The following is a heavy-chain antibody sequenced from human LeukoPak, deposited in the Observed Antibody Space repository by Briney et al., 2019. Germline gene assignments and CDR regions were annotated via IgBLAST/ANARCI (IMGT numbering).Heavy chain of an antibody. J-gene: IGHJ5*02. CDR2: ISGSGGST. D-gene: IGHD1-14*01. CDR1: GFTFSSYA. Sequence: GGSLRLSCAASGFTFSSYAMSWVRRAPGKGLEWVSAISGSGGSTYYADSVKGRFTISRDNSKNTLYLQMDNLRAEDTAVYYCARHGVFHYRGVWFDPWGQGTLVTVSS. V-gene: IGHV3-23*01. CDR3: ARHGVFHYRGVWFDP.